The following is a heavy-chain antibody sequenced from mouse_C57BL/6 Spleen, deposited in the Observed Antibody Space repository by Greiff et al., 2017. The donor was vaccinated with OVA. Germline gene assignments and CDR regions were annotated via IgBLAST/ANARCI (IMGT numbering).Heavy chain of an antibody. V-gene: IGHV5-16*01. J-gene: IGHJ1*03. Sequence: EVHVVESEGGLVQPGSSMKLSCTASGFTFSDYSMAWVRQVPEKGLEWVANINYDGSSTYYLDSLKSRFIISRDNAENMLYLQMSSLKSEDTATDYCARDRRDGGDYDVWGTGTTVTVAS. CDR1: GFTFSDYS. D-gene: IGHD3-3*01. CDR3: ARDRRDGGDYDV. CDR2: INYDGSST.